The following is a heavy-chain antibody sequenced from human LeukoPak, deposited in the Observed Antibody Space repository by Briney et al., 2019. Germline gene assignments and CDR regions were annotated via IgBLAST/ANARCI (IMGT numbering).Heavy chain of an antibody. CDR2: ISAYNGNT. CDR3: ARDYYVTSGYYRQTPFDY. D-gene: IGHD3-22*01. V-gene: IGHV1-18*01. Sequence: GASVKVSCKASGYTFTSYGISRVRQAPGQGLEWMGWISAYNGNTNYAQKLQGRVTMTTDTSTSTAYMELWSLRSDDTAVYYCARDYYVTSGYYRQTPFDYWGQGTLVTVSS. J-gene: IGHJ4*02. CDR1: GYTFTSYG.